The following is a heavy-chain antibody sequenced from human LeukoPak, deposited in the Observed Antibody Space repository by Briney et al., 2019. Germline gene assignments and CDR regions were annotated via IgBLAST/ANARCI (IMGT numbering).Heavy chain of an antibody. CDR3: ARGCSSTSCYHYFDY. CDR1: GGSFSGYY. J-gene: IGHJ4*02. V-gene: IGHV4-34*01. CDR2: INHSGST. Sequence: SETLSLTCAVYGGSFSGYYWSWLRQPPGKGLEWIGEINHSGSTNYNPSLKSRVTISVDTSKNQFSLKLSSVTAADTAVYYCARGCSSTSCYHYFDYWGQGTLVTVSS. D-gene: IGHD2-2*01.